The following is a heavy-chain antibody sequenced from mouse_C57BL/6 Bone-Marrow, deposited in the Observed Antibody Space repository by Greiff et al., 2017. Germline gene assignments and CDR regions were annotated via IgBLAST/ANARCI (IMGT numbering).Heavy chain of an antibody. J-gene: IGHJ2*01. V-gene: IGHV1-55*01. D-gene: IGHD4-1*01. Sequence: QVQLQQPGAELVKPGASVKMSCKASGYTFTSYWITWVKQRPGQGLEWIGDIYPTSGRTNYNEKFKSKAILTGDTSSNTAYMQLSSLTSGDSAVFYCARSGPLGRSFDYWGQGTTLTVSS. CDR1: GYTFTSYW. CDR3: ARSGPLGRSFDY. CDR2: IYPTSGRT.